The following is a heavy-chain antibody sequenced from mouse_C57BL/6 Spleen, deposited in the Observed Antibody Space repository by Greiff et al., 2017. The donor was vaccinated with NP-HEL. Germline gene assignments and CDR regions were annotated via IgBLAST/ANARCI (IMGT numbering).Heavy chain of an antibody. CDR2: IDPSDSYT. D-gene: IGHD4-1*01. Sequence: QVQLQQPGAELVKPGASVKLSCKASGYTFTSYWMQWVKQRPGQGLEWIGEIDPSDSYTTYNQKFKGKATLTVDPSSSTAYMQLSSLTSEDSAVDYCARRGSLGRDAMDYWGQGTSVTVSS. CDR1: GYTFTSYW. J-gene: IGHJ4*01. CDR3: ARRGSLGRDAMDY. V-gene: IGHV1-50*01.